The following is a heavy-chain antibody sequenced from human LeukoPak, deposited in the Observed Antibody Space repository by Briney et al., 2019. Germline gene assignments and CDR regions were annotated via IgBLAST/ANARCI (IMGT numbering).Heavy chain of an antibody. D-gene: IGHD2-15*01. CDR1: GGSASGYY. Sequence: RASETLSLTCVVSGGSASGYYWGWIRQPPGRGLEWIGYVYYSGSTNYNPSFKSRITISVDTSRNQFSLQLGSVTAADTAVYYCARIHRYCSGGACYVLDNWGQGTLVAVSS. V-gene: IGHV4-59*02. CDR3: ARIHRYCSGGACYVLDN. J-gene: IGHJ4*02. CDR2: VYYSGST.